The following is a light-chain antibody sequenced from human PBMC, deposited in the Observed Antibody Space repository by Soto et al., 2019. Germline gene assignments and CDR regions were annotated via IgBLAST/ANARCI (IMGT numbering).Light chain of an antibody. V-gene: IGLV2-14*01. CDR1: SSDVGGYNY. CDR3: RSYTSSSTGV. Sequence: QSVLTQPPSVSGSPGQSITISCTGTSSDVGGYNYVSWYQQHPGKAPKLMIYDVSNRPSGVSNRFSGSKSGNTASLAISGLQAEDEADYYCRSYTSSSTGVFGTGTKVTVL. J-gene: IGLJ1*01. CDR2: DVS.